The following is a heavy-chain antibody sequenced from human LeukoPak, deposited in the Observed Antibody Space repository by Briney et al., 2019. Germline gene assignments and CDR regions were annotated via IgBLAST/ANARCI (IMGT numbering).Heavy chain of an antibody. V-gene: IGHV4-61*02. CDR3: ARSNSGSYRELDY. D-gene: IGHD1-26*01. J-gene: IGHJ4*02. CDR1: GGSINRGSYF. CDR2: IYTSGIT. Sequence: SQTLSLTCTVSGGSINRGSYFWSWIRQPAGKGLEWIGRIYTSGITNYNSSLMSRATISIDTSKNQFSLKLSSVTAADTAVYYCARSNSGSYRELDYWGQGALVTVSS.